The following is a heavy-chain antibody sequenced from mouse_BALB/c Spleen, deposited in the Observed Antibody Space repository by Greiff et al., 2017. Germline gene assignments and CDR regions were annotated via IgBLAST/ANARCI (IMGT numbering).Heavy chain of an antibody. V-gene: IGHV14-3*02. D-gene: IGHD1-1*01. CDR3: ARVTTVVAKDFAY. CDR2: IDPANGNT. J-gene: IGHJ3*01. CDR1: GFNIKDTY. Sequence: VQLQQSGAELVKPGASVKLSCTASGFNIKDTYMHWVKQRPEQGLEWIGRIDPANGNTKYDPKFQGKATITADTSSNPAYLQLSSLTSDDTAVYSCARVTTVVAKDFAYWGQGTLVTVSA.